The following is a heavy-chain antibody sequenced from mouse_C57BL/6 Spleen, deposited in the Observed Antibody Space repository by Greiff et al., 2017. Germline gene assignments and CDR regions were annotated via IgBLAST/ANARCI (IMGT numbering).Heavy chain of an antibody. J-gene: IGHJ4*01. CDR1: GYTFTSYW. D-gene: IGHD4-1*01. Sequence: VQLQQPGAELVKPGASVKLSCKASGYTFTSYWMQWVKQRPGQGLEWIGEIDPSDSYTNYNQKFKGKATLTVATSASTAYMQLSSLTSEDSAVYYCARSWDYAMDYWGQGTSVTVSS. CDR2: IDPSDSYT. CDR3: ARSWDYAMDY. V-gene: IGHV1-50*01.